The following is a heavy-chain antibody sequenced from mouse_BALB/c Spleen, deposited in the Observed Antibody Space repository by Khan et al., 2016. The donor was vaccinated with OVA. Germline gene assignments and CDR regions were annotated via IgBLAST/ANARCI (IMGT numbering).Heavy chain of an antibody. J-gene: IGHJ2*01. V-gene: IGHV1-7*01. CDR3: TRDRIDY. CDR2: INPTSGYT. Sequence: VQLQQSGAELAKPGASVKMSCKASGYTFTTYWMHWVKQRPGQGLEWIGYINPTSGYTNYNAKFKDRATLSADRSSSTAYMQLSSLTSEDSAGDYCTRDRIDYWGQGTTLTVSS. CDR1: GYTFTTYW.